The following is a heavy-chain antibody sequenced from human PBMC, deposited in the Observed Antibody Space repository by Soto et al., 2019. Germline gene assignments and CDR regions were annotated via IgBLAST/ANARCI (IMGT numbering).Heavy chain of an antibody. D-gene: IGHD1-7*01. V-gene: IGHV3-33*01. J-gene: IGHJ4*02. CDR3: ARDRDWNYDLGYFDY. Sequence: HPGGSLRLSCAASGFTFSSYGMHWVRQAPGKGLEWVAVIWYDGSNKYYADSVKGRFTISRDNSKNTLYLQMNSLRAEDTAVYYCARDRDWNYDLGYFDYWGQGTLVTVSS. CDR2: IWYDGSNK. CDR1: GFTFSSYG.